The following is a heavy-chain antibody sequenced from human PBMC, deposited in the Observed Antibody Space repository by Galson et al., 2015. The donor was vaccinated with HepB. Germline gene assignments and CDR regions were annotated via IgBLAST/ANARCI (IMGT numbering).Heavy chain of an antibody. CDR1: GDSVSSYSAG. Sequence: CAISGDSVSSYSAGWNWIRQSPSRGLEWLGRTYYRSKWYIDYAVSVNGRISITPDTSRNQFSLQLSSVTPEDTAIYYCAGGGLVRGALGWTDPWGPGILVTVSS. V-gene: IGHV6-1*01. J-gene: IGHJ5*02. CDR2: TYYRSKWYI. D-gene: IGHD3/OR15-3a*01. CDR3: AGGGLVRGALGWTDP.